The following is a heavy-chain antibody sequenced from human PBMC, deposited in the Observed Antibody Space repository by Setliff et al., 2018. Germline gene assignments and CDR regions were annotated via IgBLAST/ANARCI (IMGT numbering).Heavy chain of an antibody. J-gene: IGHJ6*03. V-gene: IGHV4-61*09. CDR1: GDSISSRRNY. Sequence: SETLSLTCTVSGDSISSRRNYWGWFRQPAGKELEWIGQIYTSWSTNYNPSLKSRVTISLDTSKNQFSLSLTPVTAEDTAVYYCARMSGFLYVDVWGKGTTVTVSS. CDR2: IYTSWST. D-gene: IGHD3-3*01. CDR3: ARMSGFLYVDV.